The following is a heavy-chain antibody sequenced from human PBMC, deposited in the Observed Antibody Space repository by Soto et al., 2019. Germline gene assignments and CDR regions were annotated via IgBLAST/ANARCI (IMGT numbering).Heavy chain of an antibody. Sequence: GESLKIPCKTSGYTFTHYYIGWVRQRSGKGPGWRGLVYPGDSDTRYSPSFQGQVTISADKSITTAYLQWSTLKASDTAIYYCARLRPSPGISKSGEGFEIWGQGTMVTVSS. V-gene: IGHV5-51*01. CDR2: VYPGDSDT. CDR1: GYTFTHYY. D-gene: IGHD7-27*01. CDR3: ARLRPSPGISKSGEGFEI. J-gene: IGHJ3*02.